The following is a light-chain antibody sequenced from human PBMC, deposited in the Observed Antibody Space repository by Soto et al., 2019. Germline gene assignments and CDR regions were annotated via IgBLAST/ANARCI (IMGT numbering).Light chain of an antibody. Sequence: EIVLTQSPGTLSLSPGERATLSCRASQSVNSKFLAWYQHKPGQAPRLLMYAASSRATGIPDRFSGSGSGTDFTLTISRLEPEECAVYYCQQYGNSPRTFGQGAKLEIK. V-gene: IGKV3-20*01. J-gene: IGKJ2*01. CDR3: QQYGNSPRT. CDR1: QSVNSKF. CDR2: AAS.